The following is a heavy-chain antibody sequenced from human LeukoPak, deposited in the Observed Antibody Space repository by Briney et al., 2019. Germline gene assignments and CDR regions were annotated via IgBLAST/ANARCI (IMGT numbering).Heavy chain of an antibody. CDR2: IYYTGST. Sequence: TSETLSLTCAVSGGSISSSNWWSWIRQPPGKGLEWIGYIYYTGSTNYNPSLKSRVTISVDTSKNQFSLKLSSVTAADTAVYYCASPPPAYYYYSWFDPWGQGTLVIVSS. V-gene: IGHV4-61*01. CDR3: ASPPPAYYYYSWFDP. CDR1: GGSISSSNW. J-gene: IGHJ5*02. D-gene: IGHD3-22*01.